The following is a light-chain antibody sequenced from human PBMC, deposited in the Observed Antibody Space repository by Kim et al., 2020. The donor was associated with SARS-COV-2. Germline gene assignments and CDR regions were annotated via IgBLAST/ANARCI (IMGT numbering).Light chain of an antibody. CDR1: KLGAKY. J-gene: IGLJ1*01. V-gene: IGLV3-1*01. CDR2: QAN. Sequence: VPQGQTATITCAGDKLGAKYACCYQQKPGQSPALFIYQANKRPSGVPERFSGSNAGKTATLTISGTQAMDEADYYCQAWDSSTYGFGTGTKVTVL. CDR3: QAWDSSTYG.